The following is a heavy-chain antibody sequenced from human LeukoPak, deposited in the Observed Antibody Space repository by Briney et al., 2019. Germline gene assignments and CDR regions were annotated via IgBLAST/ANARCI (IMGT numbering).Heavy chain of an antibody. V-gene: IGHV1-69*05. CDR1: GGSFSTYA. CDR3: SNTAFGDYAFDY. Sequence: SVKVSCKASGGSFSTYAISWVRQAPGQGLEWMGGIIPIYGTRNYAQKFQGRVTITTDAYTTTAYTAYMELSSLRTEDTAVYYCSNTAFGDYAFDYWGQGTLVTVSS. J-gene: IGHJ4*02. D-gene: IGHD4-17*01. CDR2: IIPIYGTR.